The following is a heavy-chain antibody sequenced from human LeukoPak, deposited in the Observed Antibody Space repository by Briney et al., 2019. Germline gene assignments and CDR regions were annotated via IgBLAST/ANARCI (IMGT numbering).Heavy chain of an antibody. CDR1: GFTFGDYA. J-gene: IGHJ4*02. CDR3: SRLWAAAGDC. CDR2: IRARINGGTP. V-gene: IGHV3-49*03. Sequence: PGGSLRLSCTGSGFTFGDYAMSWFRQAPGKGMEWVGYIRARINGGTPEYAASVKGRFTISRDDSNSIAYLQMSSLKTEDTAVYYCSRLWAAAGDCWGQGTLVTVSS. D-gene: IGHD6-13*01.